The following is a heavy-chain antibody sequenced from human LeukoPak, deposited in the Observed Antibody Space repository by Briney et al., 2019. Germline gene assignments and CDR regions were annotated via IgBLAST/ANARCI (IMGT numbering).Heavy chain of an antibody. CDR1: GFTFSSYW. J-gene: IGHJ4*02. CDR2: IASDGSST. D-gene: IGHD4-23*01. Sequence: GGSLRLSCAASGFTFSSYWMNRVRQAPGKGLVWVSRIASDGSSTTYADSVKGRFSISRDNAKNTLYLQMNSLRVEDTAAYYCARGRPHGNDYWGQGTLVTVSS. V-gene: IGHV3-74*01. CDR3: ARGRPHGNDY.